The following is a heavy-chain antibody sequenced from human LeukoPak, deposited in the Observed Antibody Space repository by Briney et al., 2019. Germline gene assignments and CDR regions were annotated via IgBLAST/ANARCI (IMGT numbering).Heavy chain of an antibody. V-gene: IGHV3-48*01. CDR3: ARDTYDSDAFDI. CDR2: ISSSSSTI. CDR1: GFTFDDYA. D-gene: IGHD3-22*01. Sequence: GGSLRLSCAASGFTFDDYAMHWVRQAPGKGLEWVSYISSSSSTIYYADSVKGRFTISRDNAKNSLYLQMNSLRAEDTAVYYCARDTYDSDAFDIWGQGTMVTVSS. J-gene: IGHJ3*02.